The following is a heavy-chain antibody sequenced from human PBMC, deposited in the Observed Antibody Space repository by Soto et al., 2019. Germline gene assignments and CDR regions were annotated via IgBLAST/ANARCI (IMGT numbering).Heavy chain of an antibody. Sequence: LSLTCTVSGGSISSGDYYWSWIRQPPGKGLEWIGYIYYSGSTYYNPSLKSRVTISVDTSKNQFSLKLSSVTAADTAVYYCARVMIGNMIVVPEYYGMDVWGPGTTVTVSS. CDR3: ARVMIGNMIVVPEYYGMDV. V-gene: IGHV4-30-4*01. J-gene: IGHJ6*02. CDR1: GGSISSGDYY. D-gene: IGHD3-22*01. CDR2: IYYSGST.